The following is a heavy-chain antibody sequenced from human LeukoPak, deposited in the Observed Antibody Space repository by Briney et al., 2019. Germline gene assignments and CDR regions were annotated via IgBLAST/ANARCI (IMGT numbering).Heavy chain of an antibody. V-gene: IGHV4-34*01. Sequence: GSLRLSCAASGFTFSSYEMNWVRQPPGKGLEWIGEINHSGSTNYNPSLKSRVTISVDTSKNQFSLKLSSVTAADTAVYYCARHGDYYGSGSRYWGQGTLVTVSS. D-gene: IGHD3-10*01. CDR2: INHSGST. CDR1: GFTFSSYE. CDR3: ARHGDYYGSGSRY. J-gene: IGHJ4*02.